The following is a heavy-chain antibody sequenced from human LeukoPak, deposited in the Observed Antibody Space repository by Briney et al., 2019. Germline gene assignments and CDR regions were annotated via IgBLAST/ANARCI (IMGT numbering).Heavy chain of an antibody. CDR3: AKAPTVAPEYFQH. CDR2: IWYDGSNK. D-gene: IGHD4-17*01. Sequence: PSGGSLRLSCAASGFTFSSYGMHWVRQAPGKGLEWVAFIWYDGSNKYYADSVKGRFTISRDNSKNTLYLQMNSLRAEDTAVYYCAKAPTVAPEYFQHWGQGTLVTVSS. J-gene: IGHJ1*01. V-gene: IGHV3-30*02. CDR1: GFTFSSYG.